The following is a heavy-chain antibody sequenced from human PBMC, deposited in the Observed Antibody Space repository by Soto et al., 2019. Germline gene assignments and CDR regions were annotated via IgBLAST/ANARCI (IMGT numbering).Heavy chain of an antibody. V-gene: IGHV4-31*03. CDR3: ARVQYYYYYMDV. CDR2: IYYSGST. CDR1: GGSISSVGYY. J-gene: IGHJ6*03. Sequence: PSETLSLTCILSGGSISSVGYYWSWIRQHPGKGLEWIGYIYYSGSTYYNPSLKSRVTIAVDTSKNQFSLKLSSVTAADTAVYYCARVQYYYYYMDVWGKGTTVTVSS.